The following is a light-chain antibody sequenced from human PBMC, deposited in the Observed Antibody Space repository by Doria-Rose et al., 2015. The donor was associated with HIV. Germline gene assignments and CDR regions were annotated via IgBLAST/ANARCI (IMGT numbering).Light chain of an antibody. Sequence: QSVLTQPPSASGTPGQRVTISCSGNSSNIGSNYVFWYQQLPGTPPKLLIYRNNQRPSGVPGRFSGSKSGTSASLAISGLRSEDEADYYCAACDDSLRGWVFGGGTKLPVL. V-gene: IGLV1-47*01. J-gene: IGLJ3*02. CDR3: AACDDSLRGWV. CDR2: RNN. CDR1: SSNIGSNY.